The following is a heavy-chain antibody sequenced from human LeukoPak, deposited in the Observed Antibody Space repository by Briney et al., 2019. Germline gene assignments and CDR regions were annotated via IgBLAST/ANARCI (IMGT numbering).Heavy chain of an antibody. D-gene: IGHD6-6*01. J-gene: IGHJ6*03. CDR1: GGSISSYY. V-gene: IGHV4-59*08. Sequence: SETLSLTCTVSGGSISSYYWSWIRQPPGKGLEWIGYIYYSGSTNYNPSLKSRVTISVDTSKNQFSLKLSSVTAADTAVYYCARRAEYRSPFFYYYYMDVWGKGTTVTVSS. CDR2: IYYSGST. CDR3: ARRAEYRSPFFYYYYMDV.